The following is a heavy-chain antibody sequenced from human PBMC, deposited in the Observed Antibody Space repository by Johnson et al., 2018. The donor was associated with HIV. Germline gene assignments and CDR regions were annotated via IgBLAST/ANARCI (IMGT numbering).Heavy chain of an antibody. V-gene: IGHV3-30*03. D-gene: IGHD3-3*01. CDR3: ARGSITIFGVVNPHAFDI. J-gene: IGHJ3*02. CDR1: GFTLSDYY. Sequence: QVQLVESGGGLVKPGGSLRLSCAASGFTLSDYYMSWVRQAPGKGLEWVAVISYDGSNKYYADSVKGRFTISRDNSKNTLYLQMNSLRAEDTAVYYCARGSITIFGVVNPHAFDIWGQGTMVTVSS. CDR2: ISYDGSNK.